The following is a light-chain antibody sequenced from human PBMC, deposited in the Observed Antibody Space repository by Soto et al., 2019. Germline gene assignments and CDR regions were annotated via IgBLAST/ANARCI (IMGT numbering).Light chain of an antibody. CDR2: AAS. V-gene: IGKV1-39*01. CDR1: QTISSH. Sequence: DMHMTQSPSSVSASVGDGVSIXXRESQTISSHLNWFQQKPGKAPNLXIYAASTLQSGVPSRFSGYGSGTDFTLTISSLQPEDFAAYYCQQANSFSITFGQGTRLENK. CDR3: QQANSFSIT. J-gene: IGKJ5*01.